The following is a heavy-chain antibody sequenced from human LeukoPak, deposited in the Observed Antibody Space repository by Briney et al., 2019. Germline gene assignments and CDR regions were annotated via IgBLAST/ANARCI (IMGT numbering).Heavy chain of an antibody. J-gene: IGHJ6*03. CDR3: AKVLADCSSTRCYYYYMDV. V-gene: IGHV3-23*01. Sequence: GSLRLSCAASGFTLSSYGMTWVRQAPGEGLEWVAAISGSGGSTYYADSVKGRFTISRDNSKNTLYLQMNSLRAEDTAVYYCAKVLADCSSTRCYYYYMDVWGKGTTVTISS. CDR1: GFTLSSYG. D-gene: IGHD2-2*01. CDR2: ISGSGGST.